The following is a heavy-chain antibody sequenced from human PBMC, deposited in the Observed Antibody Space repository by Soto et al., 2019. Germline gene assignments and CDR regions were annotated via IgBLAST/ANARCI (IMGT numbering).Heavy chain of an antibody. CDR1: GFTFSSCA. J-gene: IGHJ4*02. D-gene: IGHD3-16*02. CDR2: ISYDGSNK. CDR3: ARDPRRYDYVWGSYPPLDY. V-gene: IGHV3-30-3*01. Sequence: QVQLVESGGGVVQPGRSLRLSCAASGFTFSSCAMHWVRQAPGKGLEWVAVISYDGSNKYYADSVKGRFTISRDNSKNTLYLQMNSLRAEDTAVYYCARDPRRYDYVWGSYPPLDYWGQGTLVTVSS.